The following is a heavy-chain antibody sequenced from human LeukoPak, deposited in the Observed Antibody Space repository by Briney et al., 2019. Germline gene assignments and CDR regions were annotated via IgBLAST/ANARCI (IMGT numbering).Heavy chain of an antibody. Sequence: SETLSLTCTVSGGSISSSSYYWGWIRQPPGKGLEWIGSIYYSGSTYYNPSLKSRVTISVDTSKDQFSLKLSSVTAADTAVYYCARLTAYSSSWFFDYWGQGTLVTVSS. D-gene: IGHD6-13*01. V-gene: IGHV4-39*01. CDR2: IYYSGST. CDR3: ARLTAYSSSWFFDY. J-gene: IGHJ4*02. CDR1: GGSISSSSYY.